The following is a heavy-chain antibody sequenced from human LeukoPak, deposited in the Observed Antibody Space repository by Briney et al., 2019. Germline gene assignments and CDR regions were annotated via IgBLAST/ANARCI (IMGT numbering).Heavy chain of an antibody. D-gene: IGHD2-2*01. V-gene: IGHV4-31*03. Sequence: SQTLSLTCTVSGGSISSGGSYWSWIRQHPGKGLEWIGYIYYSGSTYYNPSLKSRVTISVDTSKNQFSLKLSSVTAADTAVYYCARSYCSSTSSSPYYYYYMDVWGKGTTVTVSS. CDR3: ARSYCSSTSSSPYYYYYMDV. J-gene: IGHJ6*03. CDR1: GGSISSGGSY. CDR2: IYYSGST.